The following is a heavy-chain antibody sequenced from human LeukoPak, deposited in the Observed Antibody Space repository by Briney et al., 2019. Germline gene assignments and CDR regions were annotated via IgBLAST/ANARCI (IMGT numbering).Heavy chain of an antibody. J-gene: IGHJ6*03. CDR3: ARGYCSSTSCTYYYYYMDV. Sequence: PSETLSLTCTVSGGSISSYYWSWIRQPPGKGLEWIGYIYYSGSTNYNPSLKSRVTISVDTSKNQFSLKLSSVTAADTAVYYCARGYCSSTSCTYYYYYMDVWGKGTTVTVSS. D-gene: IGHD2-2*01. CDR1: GGSISSYY. CDR2: IYYSGST. V-gene: IGHV4-59*01.